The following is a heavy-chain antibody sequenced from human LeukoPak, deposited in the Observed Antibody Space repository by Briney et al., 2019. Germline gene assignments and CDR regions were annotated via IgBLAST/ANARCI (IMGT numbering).Heavy chain of an antibody. CDR3: ARDLGRNFYYALDY. CDR1: GYTFTSYG. Sequence: ASVKVSCKASGYTFTSYGLTWVRQAPGQGLEWMGWISAHNGNTNYAQKLQGRVTMTTDTSTSTAYMELRSLRSDDTAVYYCARDLGRNFYYALDYWGQGTLVTVSS. J-gene: IGHJ4*02. V-gene: IGHV1-18*01. CDR2: ISAHNGNT. D-gene: IGHD3-22*01.